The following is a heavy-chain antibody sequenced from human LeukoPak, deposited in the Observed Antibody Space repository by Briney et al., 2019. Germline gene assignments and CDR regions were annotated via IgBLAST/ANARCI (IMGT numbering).Heavy chain of an antibody. CDR2: ISSSSSYI. Sequence: GGSLRLSCAASGFTLSNAWMNWVRQAPGKGLEWVSSISSSSSYIYYADSVKGRFTISRDNAKSSLYLQMNSLRAEDTAVYYCARTYCGGDCYLGAYWGQGTLVTVSS. V-gene: IGHV3-21*01. J-gene: IGHJ4*02. CDR1: GFTLSNAW. D-gene: IGHD2-21*02. CDR3: ARTYCGGDCYLGAY.